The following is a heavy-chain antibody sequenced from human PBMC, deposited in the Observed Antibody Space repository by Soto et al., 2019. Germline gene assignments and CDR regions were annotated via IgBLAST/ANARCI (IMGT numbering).Heavy chain of an antibody. V-gene: IGHV3-23*01. CDR2: ISGNGAET. J-gene: IGHJ4*02. CDR3: AKLKVGSGYPSPFDY. Sequence: PGGSLRLSCAASGFPFSSYAMSWVRQAPGKGLEWVSAISGNGAETSYAASVRGRFTISRDNSRDTLYLQMNSLRADDTAVYYCAKLKVGSGYPSPFDYWGQGTLVTVSS. CDR1: GFPFSSYA. D-gene: IGHD3-22*01.